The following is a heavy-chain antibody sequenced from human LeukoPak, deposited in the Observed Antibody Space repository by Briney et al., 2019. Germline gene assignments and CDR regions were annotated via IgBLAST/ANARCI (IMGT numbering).Heavy chain of an antibody. J-gene: IGHJ3*02. CDR3: ARAGYYYDSSGSLDAFDI. V-gene: IGHV1-69*05. D-gene: IGHD3-22*01. CDR2: IIPIFGTA. CDR1: GGTFSSYA. Sequence: SVKVSCKASGGTFSSYAISWVRQAPGQGLEWMGGIIPIFGTANYAQKFQGRVTITTDEFTSTAYMELSSLRSEDTAVYYCARAGYYYDSSGSLDAFDIWGQGTMVTVSS.